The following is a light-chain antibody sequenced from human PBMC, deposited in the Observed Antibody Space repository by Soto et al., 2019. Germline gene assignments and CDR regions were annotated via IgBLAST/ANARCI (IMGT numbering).Light chain of an antibody. Sequence: SYELTHPPSVSVDPGKTARITCGGKNIGSKSVHWYQQKPGQAPVLVIYYDSDRPSGIPERFSGSNSGNTATLTISRVEAGDEADYYCQVWDSSSDHVVFGGGTKLTVL. J-gene: IGLJ2*01. CDR1: NIGSKS. CDR3: QVWDSSSDHVV. CDR2: YDS. V-gene: IGLV3-21*04.